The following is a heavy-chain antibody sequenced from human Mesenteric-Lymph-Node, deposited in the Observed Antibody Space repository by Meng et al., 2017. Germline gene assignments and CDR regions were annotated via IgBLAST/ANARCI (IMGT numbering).Heavy chain of an antibody. V-gene: IGHV3-23*01. CDR3: AKWGVIDGKYDSSVYDDY. CDR2: ISGSGGST. CDR1: GFTFSSYA. D-gene: IGHD3-22*01. Sequence: GGSLRLSCAASGFTFSSYAMSWVRQAPGKGLEWVSAISGSGGSTYYADSVKGRFTISRDNSKNTLYLQMNSLRAEDTAVYYCAKWGVIDGKYDSSVYDDYWGQGTLVTVSS. J-gene: IGHJ4*02.